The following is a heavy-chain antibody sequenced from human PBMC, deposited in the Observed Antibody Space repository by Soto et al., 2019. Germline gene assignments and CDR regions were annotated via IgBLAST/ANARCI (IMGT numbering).Heavy chain of an antibody. CDR1: GFTFSSYG. CDR2: IWYDGSNK. D-gene: IGHD3-10*01. V-gene: IGHV3-33*01. CDR3: ARGWFGELLEPPDI. J-gene: IGHJ3*02. Sequence: GGSLRLSCAASGFTFSSYGMHWVRQAPGKGLEWVTVIWYDGSNKYYADSVKGRFTISRDNSKNTLYLQMNSLRAEDTAVYYCARGWFGELLEPPDIWGQGTMVTVSS.